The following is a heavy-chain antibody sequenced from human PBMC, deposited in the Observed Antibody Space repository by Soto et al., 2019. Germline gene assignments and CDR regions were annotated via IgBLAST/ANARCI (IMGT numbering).Heavy chain of an antibody. CDR3: VTGGGGALFDP. CDR2: ISWNSGRI. V-gene: IGHV3-9*01. D-gene: IGHD2-21*01. CDR1: GFTVDDYA. J-gene: IGHJ5*02. Sequence: PGGYLRLSCAASGFTVDDYAMHCVRQARGKGLERVAVISWNSGRIGYADSVKGRLTISSDNTQNSLYFQMNSLRIEDTAISYCVTGGGGALFDPRCKGT.